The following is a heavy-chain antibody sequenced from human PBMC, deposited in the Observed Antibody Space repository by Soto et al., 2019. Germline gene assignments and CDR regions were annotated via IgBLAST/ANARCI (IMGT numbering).Heavy chain of an antibody. Sequence: QITLRESGPSLVKPTETLTLTCTFSGFSLTTTGLGVGWVRQPPGKALEWLAVVFWDDGERYRPSLKTRVTITKDTSKTQVVLTMTNMDHVDTATYYCTQIYGSGSWGWYFHSWGQGSLVTVSS. CDR3: TQIYGSGSWGWYFHS. D-gene: IGHD1-26*01. V-gene: IGHV2-5*02. CDR2: VFWDDGE. J-gene: IGHJ4*02. CDR1: GFSLTTTGLG.